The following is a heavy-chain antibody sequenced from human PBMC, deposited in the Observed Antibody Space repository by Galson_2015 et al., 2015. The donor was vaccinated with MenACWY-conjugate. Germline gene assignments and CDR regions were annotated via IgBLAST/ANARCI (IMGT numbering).Heavy chain of an antibody. V-gene: IGHV1-69*13. CDR2: LIPMFGTA. CDR3: ARDPRKVGAMTVVVPNGYFDP. CDR1: GGTFSNYP. D-gene: IGHD3-22*01. J-gene: IGHJ5*02. Sequence: SVKVSCKASGGTFSNYPINWVRQAPGQGLGWMGGLIPMFGTATYAQKFRGRVTITAGESTSTAYMELTSLRSEDTAVYYCARDPRKVGAMTVVVPNGYFDPWGQGTLVTVST.